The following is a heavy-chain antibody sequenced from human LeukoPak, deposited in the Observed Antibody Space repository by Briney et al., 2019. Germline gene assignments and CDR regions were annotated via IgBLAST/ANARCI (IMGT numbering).Heavy chain of an antibody. Sequence: GGSLRLSCAASGFTFSTYWMHWVRQAPGKGLVWVSRVRPEGTTTAYADSVKGRFTISRDNAKNALFLQMNSLSAEDTSVYYCARDLDWILFDYWGQGTLVTVSS. CDR2: VRPEGTTT. CDR3: ARDLDWILFDY. V-gene: IGHV3-74*03. J-gene: IGHJ4*02. CDR1: GFTFSTYW. D-gene: IGHD3-9*01.